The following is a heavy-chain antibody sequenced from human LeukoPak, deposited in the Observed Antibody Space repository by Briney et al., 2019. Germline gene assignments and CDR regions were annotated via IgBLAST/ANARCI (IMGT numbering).Heavy chain of an antibody. D-gene: IGHD2-15*01. CDR3: ARVVGAADY. CDR2: ISSSSSYT. CDR1: GFTFSDYY. V-gene: IGHV3-11*05. Sequence: GGPLRLSCAASGFTFSDYYMSWIRQAPGKGLEWVSYISSSSSYTNYADSVKGRFTISRDNAKNSLYLQMNSLRAEDTAVYYCARVVGAADYWGQGTLVTVSS. J-gene: IGHJ4*02.